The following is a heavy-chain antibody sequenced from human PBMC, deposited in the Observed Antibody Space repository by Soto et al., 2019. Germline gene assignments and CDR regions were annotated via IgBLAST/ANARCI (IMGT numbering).Heavy chain of an antibody. D-gene: IGHD6-19*01. CDR3: AKDWIGSDSSGGYQYFDY. V-gene: IGHV3-30*18. Sequence: QVQLVESGGGVVQPGRSLRLSCAASGFTFSSYGMHWVRQAPGKGLEWVAVISYDGSNKYYADSVKGRFTISRDNSKNTLYLQMNSLRAEDTAVYYCAKDWIGSDSSGGYQYFDYWGQGTLVTVSS. CDR2: ISYDGSNK. CDR1: GFTFSSYG. J-gene: IGHJ4*02.